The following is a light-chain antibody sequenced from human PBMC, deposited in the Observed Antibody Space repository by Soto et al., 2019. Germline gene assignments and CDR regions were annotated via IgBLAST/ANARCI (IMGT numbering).Light chain of an antibody. V-gene: IGLV2-23*02. J-gene: IGLJ2*01. Sequence: QSALTQPASVSGSPGQSITISCTGTSRDVGSYNLVSWYQQHPGKAPKLMIYEVTKRPSGVSNRFSGSKSGNTASLTISGLQAEDEADYYCCSYAGSSYVVFGGGTKLTVL. CDR3: CSYAGSSYVV. CDR2: EVT. CDR1: SRDVGSYNL.